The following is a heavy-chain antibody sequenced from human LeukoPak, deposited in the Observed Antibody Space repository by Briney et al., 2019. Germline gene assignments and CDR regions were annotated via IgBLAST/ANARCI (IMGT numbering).Heavy chain of an antibody. J-gene: IGHJ3*02. CDR3: ARAAGSSSGAFDI. D-gene: IGHD6-6*01. Sequence: GGSLRLSCAASGFTFSSYSMNWVRQAPGKGLEWVSYISSSSSTIYYADSVKGRFTISRDNAKNSLYLQMNSLRAEDTAVYYCARAAGSSSGAFDIWGQGTMVTVSS. CDR1: GFTFSSYS. CDR2: ISSSSSTI. V-gene: IGHV3-48*04.